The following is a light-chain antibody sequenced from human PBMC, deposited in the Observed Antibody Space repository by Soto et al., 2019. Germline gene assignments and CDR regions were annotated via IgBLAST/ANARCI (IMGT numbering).Light chain of an antibody. J-gene: IGLJ2*01. CDR2: SDN. V-gene: IGLV1-44*01. Sequence: QSVLTQPPSASGTPGQTVTISCSGSSSNIGSNAVNWYQQLPGTVPKLLLYSDNQRPAGVPDRVSGSKSGTSASLAISGLQSEYEADYYCATWDDSLTSVLFGGGTKLTVL. CDR1: SSNIGSNA. CDR3: ATWDDSLTSVL.